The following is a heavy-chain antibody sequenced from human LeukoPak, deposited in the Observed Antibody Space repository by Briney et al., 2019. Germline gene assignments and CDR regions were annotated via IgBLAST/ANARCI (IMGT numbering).Heavy chain of an antibody. D-gene: IGHD3-10*01. V-gene: IGHV3-23*01. J-gene: IGHJ6*03. Sequence: GGSLRLSCAASGFTFSSYGMSWVRQAPGKGLEWVSAISGSGGSTYYADSVKGRFTISRDNSKNTLYLQMNSLRAEDTAVYYCARDGATYGSAYYYYMDVWGKGTTVTVSS. CDR3: ARDGATYGSAYYYYMDV. CDR1: GFTFSSYG. CDR2: ISGSGGST.